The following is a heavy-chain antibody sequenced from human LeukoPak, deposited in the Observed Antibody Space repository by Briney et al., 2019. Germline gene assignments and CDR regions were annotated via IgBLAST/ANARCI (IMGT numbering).Heavy chain of an antibody. CDR1: GLPFNTYW. V-gene: IGHV3-7*03. Sequence: GGSLILSCAASGLPFNTYWMTWVRQAPGKGLEWVANIRQDGDTKYYVDSVKGRFTISRDNAMNSLYLQMNSLRAEDTAIYYCARSLPYGTTWYGRSDFWGQGTLVTVSS. D-gene: IGHD6-13*01. CDR3: ARSLPYGTTWYGRSDF. J-gene: IGHJ4*02. CDR2: IRQDGDTK.